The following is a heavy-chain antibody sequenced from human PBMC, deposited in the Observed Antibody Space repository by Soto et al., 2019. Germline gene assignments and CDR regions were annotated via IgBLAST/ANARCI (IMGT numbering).Heavy chain of an antibody. V-gene: IGHV3-30-3*01. J-gene: IGHJ6*02. Sequence: GGSLRLSCAASGFTFSSYAMHWVRQAPGEGLEWVAVISYDGSNKYYADSVKGRFTISRDNSKNTLYLQMNSLRAEDTAVYYCARDRSITIFGVVILDYYYGMDVWGQGTTVTVSS. D-gene: IGHD3-3*01. CDR2: ISYDGSNK. CDR1: GFTFSSYA. CDR3: ARDRSITIFGVVILDYYYGMDV.